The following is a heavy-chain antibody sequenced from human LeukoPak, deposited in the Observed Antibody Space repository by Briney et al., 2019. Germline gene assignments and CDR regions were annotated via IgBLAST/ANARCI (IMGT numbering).Heavy chain of an antibody. V-gene: IGHV1-8*01. Sequence: ASVKDSCKASGYTFTSYDINWVRQATGQGLEWMGWMNPNTGNTDYAQKFQGRVTMTRNTSISTAYMELSSLRSEDTAVYYCARSLAVLQLETDGWFDPWGQGTLVTVSS. CDR3: ARSLAVLQLETDGWFDP. CDR1: GYTFTSYD. D-gene: IGHD6-6*01. J-gene: IGHJ5*02. CDR2: MNPNTGNT.